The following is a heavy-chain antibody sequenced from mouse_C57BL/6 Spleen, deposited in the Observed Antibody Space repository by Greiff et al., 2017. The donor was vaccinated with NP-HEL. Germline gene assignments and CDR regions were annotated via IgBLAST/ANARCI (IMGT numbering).Heavy chain of an antibody. CDR3: AREGTTVVARDWYFDV. V-gene: IGHV1-55*01. J-gene: IGHJ1*03. D-gene: IGHD1-1*01. CDR1: GYTFTSYW. CDR2: IYPGSGST. Sequence: QVQLQQSGAELVKPGASVKMSCKASGYTFTSYWITWVKQRPGQGLEWIGDIYPGSGSTNYNEKFKSKATLTVDTSSSTAYMQLSSLTSEDSAVYYCAREGTTVVARDWYFDVWGTGTTVTVSS.